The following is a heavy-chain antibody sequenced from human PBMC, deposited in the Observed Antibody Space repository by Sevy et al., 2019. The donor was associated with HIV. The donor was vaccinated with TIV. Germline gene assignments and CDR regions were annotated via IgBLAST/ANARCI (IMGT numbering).Heavy chain of an antibody. J-gene: IGHJ4*02. CDR3: ARRYFDV. CDR2: IRQDGNEI. Sequence: GGSLRLSCVASGFTFSSYSMHWVRHAPGRGLEWVANIRQDGNEIYYAHSVMGRFTISRDNAMQSLYLEMNNLRVEDSGIYYCARRYFDVWGQGTLVTVSS. CDR1: GFTFSSYS. V-gene: IGHV3-7*01. D-gene: IGHD3-16*02.